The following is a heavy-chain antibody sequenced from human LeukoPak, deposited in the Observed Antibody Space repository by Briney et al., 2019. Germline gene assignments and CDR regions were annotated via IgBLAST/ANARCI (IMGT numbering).Heavy chain of an antibody. CDR3: AKALKLRADYYYYYMDV. CDR1: GFTFSSYG. Sequence: GGPLRLSCAASGFTFSSYGMHWVRQAPGKGLEWVAFIRYGGNDQSYADSVKGRFTISRDNSKNTLYLQMNSLRAEDTAVYYCAKALKLRADYYYYYMDVWGKGTTVTVSS. CDR2: IRYGGNDQ. V-gene: IGHV3-30*02. J-gene: IGHJ6*03. D-gene: IGHD3-10*01.